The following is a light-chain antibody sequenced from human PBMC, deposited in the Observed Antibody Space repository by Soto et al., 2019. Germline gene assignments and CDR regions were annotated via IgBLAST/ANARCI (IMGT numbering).Light chain of an antibody. J-gene: IGKJ4*01. Sequence: DIQMTQSPSSLSASVGDRVTITCQASQAISNYLSWYQQKPGKAPKLLIYDASNLETGVPSRFSGSGSGTHFTFTISSLQPEDIATYYCQHFDSIPVTFGGGTKVEIK. CDR2: DAS. CDR3: QHFDSIPVT. CDR1: QAISNY. V-gene: IGKV1-33*01.